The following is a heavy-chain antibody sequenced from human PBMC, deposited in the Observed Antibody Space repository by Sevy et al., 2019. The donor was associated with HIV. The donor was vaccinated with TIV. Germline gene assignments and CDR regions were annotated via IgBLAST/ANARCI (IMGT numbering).Heavy chain of an antibody. CDR3: AKELPPSGSSGYPFYWYFDL. J-gene: IGHJ2*01. D-gene: IGHD3-22*01. CDR1: GFTFDDYA. V-gene: IGHV3-9*01. CDR2: LSWNSGSF. Sequence: GGSLRLSCVASGFTFDDYAMHWVRRAPGKGLEWVSGLSWNSGSFTYADSVRGRFIISRDNAKKSLYLQMNSLRAEDTAFYYCAKELPPSGSSGYPFYWYFDLWGRGTLVTVSS.